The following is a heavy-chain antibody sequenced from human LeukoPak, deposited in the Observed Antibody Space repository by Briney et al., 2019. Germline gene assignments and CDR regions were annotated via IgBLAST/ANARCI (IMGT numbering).Heavy chain of an antibody. V-gene: IGHV1-69*05. CDR3: APPRGRGYSYGPRPFDY. Sequence: SVKVSCKASGGTFSSYAISWVRQAPGQGLEWMGGIIPIFGTANYAQKFQGRVTITTDESTSTAYMELSSLRSEDTAVYYCAPPRGRGYSYGPRPFDYWGQGTLVTVSS. CDR2: IIPIFGTA. J-gene: IGHJ4*02. D-gene: IGHD5-18*01. CDR1: GGTFSSYA.